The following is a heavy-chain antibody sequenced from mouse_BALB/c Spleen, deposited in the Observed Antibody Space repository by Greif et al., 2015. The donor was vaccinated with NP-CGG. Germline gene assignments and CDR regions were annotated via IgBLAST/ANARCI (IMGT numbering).Heavy chain of an antibody. J-gene: IGHJ3*01. CDR2: IDPANGNT. V-gene: IGHV14-3*02. D-gene: IGHD2-4*01. Sequence: VQLQQSGAELVKPGASVKLSCTASGFNIKDTYMHWVKQRPEQGLEWIGRIDPANGNTKYDPKFQGKATITADTSSSTAYLQLSSLTSEDTAVYYCALSTMITFAYWGQGTLVTVSA. CDR3: ALSTMITFAY. CDR1: GFNIKDTY.